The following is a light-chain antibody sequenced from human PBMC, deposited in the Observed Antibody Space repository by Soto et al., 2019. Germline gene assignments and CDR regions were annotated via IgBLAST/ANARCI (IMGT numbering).Light chain of an antibody. V-gene: IGKV3-15*01. CDR3: HQYNNWPQT. J-gene: IGKJ1*01. CDR2: GAS. CDR1: QSVSNN. Sequence: ERVMTQSPATLSVSPGERATLSCRASQSVSNNLAWYQQKPGQAPRLLIYGASTRATGIPARFSGSGSGTEFTLTISSLQSEDFAVYYCHQYNNWPQTFGQGTKVEIK.